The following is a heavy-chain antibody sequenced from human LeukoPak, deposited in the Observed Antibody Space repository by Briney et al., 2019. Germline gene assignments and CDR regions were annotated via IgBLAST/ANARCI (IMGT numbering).Heavy chain of an antibody. D-gene: IGHD3-10*01. Sequence: SETLSLTCAVYGGSFSGYYWSWIRQPPGKGLEWIGEINHSGSTNYNPSLKSRVTISVDTSKNQFSLKLSSVTAADTAVYYCARRVGFGEYHPNWFDPWGQGTLVTVSP. CDR1: GGSFSGYY. V-gene: IGHV4-34*01. J-gene: IGHJ5*02. CDR3: ARRVGFGEYHPNWFDP. CDR2: INHSGST.